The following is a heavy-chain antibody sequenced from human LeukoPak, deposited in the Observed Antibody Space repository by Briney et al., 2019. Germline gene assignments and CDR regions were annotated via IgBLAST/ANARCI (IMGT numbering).Heavy chain of an antibody. CDR2: IKQDGSEK. D-gene: IGHD6-13*01. CDR3: ARNVMYSSSWYNHYYYYGMDV. Sequence: GGSLRLSCAVSGFIVSSDYMSWVRQAPGKGLEWVANIKQDGSEKYYVDSVKGRFTISRDNAKNSLYLQMNSLRAEDTAVYYCARNVMYSSSWYNHYYYYGMDVWGQGTTVTVSS. CDR1: GFIVSSDY. J-gene: IGHJ6*02. V-gene: IGHV3-7*01.